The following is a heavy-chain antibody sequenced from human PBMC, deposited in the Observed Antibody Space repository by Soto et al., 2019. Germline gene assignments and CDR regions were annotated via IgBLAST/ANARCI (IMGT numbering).Heavy chain of an antibody. CDR3: ARAQGYIWGSYRFFDY. Sequence: GGSLRLSCAASGFTFSSYSMNWVRQAPGKGLEWVSYISSSSSTIYYADSVKGRFTISRDNAKNSLYLQMNSLRAEDTAVYYCARAQGYIWGSYRFFDYWGQGTLVTVSS. CDR1: GFTFSSYS. D-gene: IGHD3-16*02. CDR2: ISSSSSTI. V-gene: IGHV3-48*01. J-gene: IGHJ4*02.